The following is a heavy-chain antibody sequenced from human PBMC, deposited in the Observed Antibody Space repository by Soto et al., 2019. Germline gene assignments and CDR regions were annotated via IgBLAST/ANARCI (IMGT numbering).Heavy chain of an antibody. CDR3: AGRNGYYSGIDY. CDR2: VNHSGGI. V-gene: IGHV4-34*02. Sequence: QVQLQQWGAGLLKPSETLSLTCVVYGGSFSGYYWSWIRQPPGKGLEWFGEVNHSGGIDYNPSLKSRVTISVDTSKNQFSLKLSSVTAADTAEYYCAGRNGYYSGIDYWGQGTLVTVSS. J-gene: IGHJ4*02. D-gene: IGHD3-22*01. CDR1: GGSFSGYY.